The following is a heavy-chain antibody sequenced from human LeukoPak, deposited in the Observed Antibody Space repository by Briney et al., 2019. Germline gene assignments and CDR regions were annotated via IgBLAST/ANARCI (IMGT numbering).Heavy chain of an antibody. CDR2: INTNTGNP. Sequence: ASVKVSCKASGYIFTNYAIHWVRQAPGQGLEWMGWINTNTGNPTYAQGLTGRFVFSLDTSVSTAYLQISSLKAEDTAIYYCARAGSGYSYWYFDLWGRGTLVTVSS. V-gene: IGHV7-4-1*02. J-gene: IGHJ2*01. CDR3: ARAGSGYSYWYFDL. CDR1: GYIFTNYA. D-gene: IGHD5-12*01.